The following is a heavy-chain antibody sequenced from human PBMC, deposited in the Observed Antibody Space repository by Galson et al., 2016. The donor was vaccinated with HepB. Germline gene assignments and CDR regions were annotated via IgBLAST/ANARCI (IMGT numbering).Heavy chain of an antibody. CDR1: GFTFSAYG. CDR2: LWYDEVRD. Sequence: SLRLSCAASGFTFSAYGMHWVRQSPGKGLEWLAVLWYDEVRDYYGDSVRGRFSISRDNSRNTVSLLMNSLRVEDTAVYYCAKGRAAGLVDWFDPWGQGTLVTVSP. J-gene: IGHJ5*02. D-gene: IGHD6-13*01. CDR3: AKGRAAGLVDWFDP. V-gene: IGHV3-33*06.